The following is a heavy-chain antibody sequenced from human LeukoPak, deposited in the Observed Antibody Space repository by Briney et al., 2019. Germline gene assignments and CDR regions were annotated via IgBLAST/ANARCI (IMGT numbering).Heavy chain of an antibody. CDR3: ARSKRITMVRGDPYYYGMDV. CDR1: GFTFSSYD. CDR2: IGTAGDT. J-gene: IGHJ6*02. D-gene: IGHD3-10*01. V-gene: IGHV3-13*01. Sequence: GGSLRLSCAASGFTFSSYDMHWVRQATGKGLEWVSAIGTAGDTYYPGSVKGRFTISRENAKNSLYLQMNSRRAGDTAVYYCARSKRITMVRGDPYYYGMDVWGQGTTVTVSS.